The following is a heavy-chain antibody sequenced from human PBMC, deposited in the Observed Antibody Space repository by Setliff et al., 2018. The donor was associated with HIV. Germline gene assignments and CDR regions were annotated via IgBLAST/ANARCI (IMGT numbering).Heavy chain of an antibody. D-gene: IGHD3-9*01. CDR1: GFTLSNYS. J-gene: IGHJ5*02. Sequence: SGGSLRLSCAASGFTLSNYSMNWVRQTPGKGLEWVSSISASATYIYYADSVKGRFTISRDNAENSLYLQMNSLRAEDTAVYYCARDNGRYFDGGWFDPWGQGALVTVSS. CDR3: ARDNGRYFDGGWFDP. CDR2: ISASATYI. V-gene: IGHV3-21*01.